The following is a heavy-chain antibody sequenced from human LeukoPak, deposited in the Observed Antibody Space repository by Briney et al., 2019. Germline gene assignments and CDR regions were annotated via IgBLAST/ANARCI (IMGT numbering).Heavy chain of an antibody. Sequence: GESLKISCKGSGYSFTSYWIGWVRHMPRKGQEYMGIIHPGDSDTRYSPSFQGQVTISVDRSSSTAYIQWSRLKASDTAMYYCATHPGGLQSGFDNWGQGTLVTVSS. J-gene: IGHJ4*02. D-gene: IGHD5-24*01. CDR2: IHPGDSDT. CDR1: GYSFTSYW. CDR3: ATHPGGLQSGFDN. V-gene: IGHV5-51*01.